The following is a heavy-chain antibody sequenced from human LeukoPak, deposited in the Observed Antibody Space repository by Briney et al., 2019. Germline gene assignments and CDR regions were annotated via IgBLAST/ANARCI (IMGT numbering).Heavy chain of an antibody. V-gene: IGHV4-59*08. D-gene: IGHD1-26*01. CDR1: GGSISRYY. Sequence: PSETLSLTCTVSGGSISRYYWSWLRQPPGKGLEWLGYIYYSGSTNYNPSLKSRVTMSVDTSKNQFSVKLSSVTTADTAVYYCARHDMDVAGGGLGYFVHWGQGTLVTVSS. CDR2: IYYSGST. J-gene: IGHJ4*02. CDR3: ARHDMDVAGGGLGYFVH.